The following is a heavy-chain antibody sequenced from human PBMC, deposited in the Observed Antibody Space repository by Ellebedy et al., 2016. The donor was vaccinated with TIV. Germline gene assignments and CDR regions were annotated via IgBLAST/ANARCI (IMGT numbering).Heavy chain of an antibody. Sequence: AASVKVSCKASVYTFSNHAFNWVRQAPGQELEWMGSMDPRLGTVKYAQKFQGRVTITADNSTSTAYIELSSLRSDDTAVYYCARAGDVVVVPAASSPVRYYYVMDVWGQGTTVTVSS. CDR1: VYTFSNHA. D-gene: IGHD2-2*01. J-gene: IGHJ6*02. V-gene: IGHV1-69*04. CDR2: MDPRLGTV. CDR3: ARAGDVVVVPAASSPVRYYYVMDV.